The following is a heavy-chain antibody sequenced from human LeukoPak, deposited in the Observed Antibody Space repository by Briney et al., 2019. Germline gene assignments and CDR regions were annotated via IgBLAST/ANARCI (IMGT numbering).Heavy chain of an antibody. V-gene: IGHV5-51*01. Sequence: GESLKISCKGSGYSFTSYWIGWVRQMPGKGLEWMGIIYPGDSDTRYSPSFQGQVTISADKSISTAYLQWSSLKASDTAMYYCARHGLGDYYYYYIDVWGKGTTVTVSS. D-gene: IGHD2-21*01. CDR2: IYPGDSDT. J-gene: IGHJ6*03. CDR3: ARHGLGDYYYYYIDV. CDR1: GYSFTSYW.